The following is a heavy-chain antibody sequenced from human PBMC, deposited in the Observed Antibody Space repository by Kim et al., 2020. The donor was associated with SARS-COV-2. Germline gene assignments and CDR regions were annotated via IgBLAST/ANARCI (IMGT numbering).Heavy chain of an antibody. Sequence: GGSLRLSCAASGFTFSSYGMHWVRQAPGKGLEWVAVISYDGSNKYYADSVKGRFTISRDNSKNTLYLQMNSLRAEDTAVYYCAKIPTSALVYSSGWSDYWGQGTLVTVSS. CDR1: GFTFSSYG. D-gene: IGHD6-19*01. CDR2: ISYDGSNK. CDR3: AKIPTSALVYSSGWSDY. J-gene: IGHJ4*02. V-gene: IGHV3-30*18.